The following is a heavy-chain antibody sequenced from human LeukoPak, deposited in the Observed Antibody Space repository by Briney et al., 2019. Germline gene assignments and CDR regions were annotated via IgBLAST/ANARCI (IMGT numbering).Heavy chain of an antibody. V-gene: IGHV4-34*01. J-gene: IGHJ6*02. CDR2: INHGGST. CDR1: GGSLSGYY. Sequence: SETLSLTCAVYGGSLSGYYWSWIRQPPGKGLEWIGEINHGGSTNYNPPLKSRVTISVDTSKNQFSLRQSSVTAADTAVYYCARVPYCSGGSCNYYYYYGMDVWGQGTTVTVSS. CDR3: ARVPYCSGGSCNYYYYYGMDV. D-gene: IGHD2-15*01.